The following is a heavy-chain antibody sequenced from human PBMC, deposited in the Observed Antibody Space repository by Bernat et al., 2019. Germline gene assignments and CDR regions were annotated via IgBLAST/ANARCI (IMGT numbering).Heavy chain of an antibody. CDR1: GGSISSSSYY. CDR3: ARQSGIAVLFDY. J-gene: IGHJ4*02. Sequence: QLQLQESGPGLVKPSETLSLTCTVSGGSISSSSYYWGWIRQPPGKGLEWIGSIYYSGSTYYNPSLKSRVTISVDTSKNQFSLKLSSVTAADTAVYYGARQSGIAVLFDYWGQGTLVTVSS. V-gene: IGHV4-39*01. CDR2: IYYSGST. D-gene: IGHD6-19*01.